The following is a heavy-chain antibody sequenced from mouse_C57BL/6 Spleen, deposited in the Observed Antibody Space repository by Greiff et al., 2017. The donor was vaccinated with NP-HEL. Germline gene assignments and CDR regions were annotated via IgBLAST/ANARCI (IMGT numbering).Heavy chain of an antibody. CDR3: ARIYYGSSYDFDY. J-gene: IGHJ2*01. CDR2: INPSSGYT. Sequence: VKLQQSGAELARPGASVKMSCKASGYTFTSYTMHWVKQRPGQGLEWIGYINPSSGYTKYNQKFKDKATLTADKSSSTAYMQLSSLTSEDSAVYYCARIYYGSSYDFDYWGQGTTLTVSS. V-gene: IGHV1-4*01. CDR1: GYTFTSYT. D-gene: IGHD1-1*01.